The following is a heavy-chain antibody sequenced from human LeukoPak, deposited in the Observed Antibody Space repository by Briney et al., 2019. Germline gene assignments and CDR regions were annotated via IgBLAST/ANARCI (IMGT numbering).Heavy chain of an antibody. CDR1: GGSFSGYY. Sequence: PSETLSLTCAVYGGSFSGYYWSWIRQPPGKGLEWIGEINHSGSTNYNPSLKGRVTISVDTSKNQFSLKLSSVTAADTAVYYCAREVVVVVAATHRNFDYWGQGTLVTVSS. CDR2: INHSGST. J-gene: IGHJ4*02. CDR3: AREVVVVVAATHRNFDY. D-gene: IGHD2-15*01. V-gene: IGHV4-34*01.